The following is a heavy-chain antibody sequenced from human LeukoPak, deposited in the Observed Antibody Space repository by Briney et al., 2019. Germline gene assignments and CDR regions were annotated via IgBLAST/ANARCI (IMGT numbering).Heavy chain of an antibody. CDR2: ISGSGGGK. D-gene: IGHD4-17*01. CDR1: GFTFSNYA. CDR3: AKAWDYGDYWTFDY. Sequence: GGSLRLSCAASGFTFSNYAMSWVRQAPGKGLEWVSGISGSGGGKYYADSVKARFSISRDNSKNTLYLQMNTLRAEDTAVYYCAKAWDYGDYWTFDYWGQGTPVTVSS. J-gene: IGHJ4*02. V-gene: IGHV3-23*01.